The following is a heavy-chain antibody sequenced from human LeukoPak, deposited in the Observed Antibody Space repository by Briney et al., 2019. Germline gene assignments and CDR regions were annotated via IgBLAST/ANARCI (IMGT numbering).Heavy chain of an antibody. CDR1: GYTFTSYY. CDR3: ASSTYCSGGSCSFFDY. CDR2: INPSGGST. V-gene: IGHV1-46*01. D-gene: IGHD2-15*01. J-gene: IGHJ4*02. Sequence: ASVKVSCKASGYTFTSYYMHWVRQAPGQGLEWMGIINPSGGSTSYAQKFQGRVTMTRDTSTSTVYIELSSLRSEDTAVYYCASSTYCSGGSCSFFDYWGQGTLVTVSS.